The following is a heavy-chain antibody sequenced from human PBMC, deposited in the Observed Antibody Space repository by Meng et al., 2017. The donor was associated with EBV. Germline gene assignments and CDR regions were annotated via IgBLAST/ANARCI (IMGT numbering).Heavy chain of an antibody. CDR1: GYTFTGYY. V-gene: IGHV1-2*06. J-gene: IGHJ5*02. CDR2: INPNSGGT. Sequence: QGQLVQAGEEVKKPGASVKVACKASGYTFTGYYMHWVRQAPGQGLEWMGRINPNSGGTNYAQKFQGRVTMTRDTSISTAYMELSRLRSDDTAVYYCAKGADLAAAGTFWFDPWGQGTLVTVSS. D-gene: IGHD6-13*01. CDR3: AKGADLAAAGTFWFDP.